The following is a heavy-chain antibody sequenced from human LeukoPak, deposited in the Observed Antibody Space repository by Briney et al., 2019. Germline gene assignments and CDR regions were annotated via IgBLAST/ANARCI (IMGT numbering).Heavy chain of an antibody. V-gene: IGHV4-59*08. CDR1: GGSISSYY. Sequence: SETLSLTCTVSGGSISSYYWSWIRQPPGKGLEWIGYIYYSGSTNYNPSLKSRVTISVDTSKNQFTLKLSSVTAADMAVYYCARHFGGYFDYWGQGTLVTVSS. CDR3: ARHFGGYFDY. CDR2: IYYSGST. J-gene: IGHJ4*02. D-gene: IGHD3-22*01.